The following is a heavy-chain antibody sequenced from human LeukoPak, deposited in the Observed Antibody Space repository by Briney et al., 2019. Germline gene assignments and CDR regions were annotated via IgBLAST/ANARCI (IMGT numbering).Heavy chain of an antibody. CDR2: IYTSGST. J-gene: IGHJ5*02. CDR1: GDSISRYY. Sequence: SEPLSLTCSVSGDSISRYYWRWIRQPAGKGLEWIGRIYTSGSTNYNPSLKSRVTMSVDTSKNQFSLKLSSVTAADTAVYYCARDLEGQLANWFDPWGQGTLVTVSS. CDR3: ARDLEGQLANWFDP. D-gene: IGHD6-6*01. V-gene: IGHV4-4*07.